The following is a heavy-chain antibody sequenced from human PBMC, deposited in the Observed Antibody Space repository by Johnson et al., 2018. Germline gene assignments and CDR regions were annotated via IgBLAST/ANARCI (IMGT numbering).Heavy chain of an antibody. CDR1: GGTFSNYA. J-gene: IGHJ6*02. D-gene: IGHD3-22*01. CDR3: ARDYRDYYDSRNYFYYYGLDV. CDR2: IYPFFGTT. Sequence: QVQLVQSGAEVKKPGSSVRVSCTASGGTFSNYAISWVRQAPGQGLEWMGGIYPFFGTTNYAQRFQDRVTITADESTGTAYMELSSLRSEDTAVYYFARDYRDYYDSRNYFYYYGLDVWGQGTTVTVSS. V-gene: IGHV1-69*01.